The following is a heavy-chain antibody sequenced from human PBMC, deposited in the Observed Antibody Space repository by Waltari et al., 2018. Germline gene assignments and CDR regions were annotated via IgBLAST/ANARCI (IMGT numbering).Heavy chain of an antibody. D-gene: IGHD6-13*01. V-gene: IGHV1-69*01. CDR2: IIPIFGTA. CDR3: ARGLEPPWGIAGTDY. J-gene: IGHJ4*02. CDR1: GGTFSSYA. Sequence: QVQLVQSGAEVKKPGSSVKVSCKASGGTFSSYATSWVRQAPGQGLEWMGGIIPIFGTANYAQKCQGRVTITADESTSTAYMELSSLRSEDTAVYYCARGLEPPWGIAGTDYWGQGTLVTVSS.